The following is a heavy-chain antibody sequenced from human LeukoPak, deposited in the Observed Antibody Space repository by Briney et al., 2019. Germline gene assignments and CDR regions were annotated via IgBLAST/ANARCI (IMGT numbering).Heavy chain of an antibody. CDR1: GGTFSSYA. Sequence: ASVEVSCKASGGTFSSYAISWVRQAPGQGLEWMGGIIPIFGTANYAQKFQGRVTITADESTSTAYMELSSLRSEDTAVYYCARDTPHYYGSGSYVLDAFDIWGQGTMVTVSS. D-gene: IGHD3-10*01. V-gene: IGHV1-69*01. CDR2: IIPIFGTA. J-gene: IGHJ3*02. CDR3: ARDTPHYYGSGSYVLDAFDI.